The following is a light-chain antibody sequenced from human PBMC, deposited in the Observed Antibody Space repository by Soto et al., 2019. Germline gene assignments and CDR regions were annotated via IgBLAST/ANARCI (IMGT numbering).Light chain of an antibody. Sequence: SYELTQPPSVSVSPGQTASITCSGDKLGDRYVCWYQQRPGQSPVLVIYQDRKRPSGIPERFSGSNSGNTATLTISGTQAMDEADYYCQAWDSSTVVFGGGTKLTVL. CDR3: QAWDSSTVV. CDR1: KLGDRY. V-gene: IGLV3-1*01. J-gene: IGLJ2*01. CDR2: QDR.